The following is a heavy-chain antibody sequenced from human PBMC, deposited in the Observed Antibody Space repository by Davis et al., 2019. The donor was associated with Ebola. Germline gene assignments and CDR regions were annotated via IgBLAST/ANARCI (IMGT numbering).Heavy chain of an antibody. J-gene: IGHJ4*02. CDR2: IYYSGGT. CDR3: ARDRSYDYGDYVLYY. Sequence: MPGGSLRLSCTVSGGSISSSSYYWGWIRQPPGKGLEWIGSIYYSGGTYYNPSLKSRVTISVDKSKNQFSLKLSSVTAADTAVYYCARDRSYDYGDYVLYYWGQGTLVTVSS. CDR1: GGSISSSSYY. D-gene: IGHD4-17*01. V-gene: IGHV4-39*07.